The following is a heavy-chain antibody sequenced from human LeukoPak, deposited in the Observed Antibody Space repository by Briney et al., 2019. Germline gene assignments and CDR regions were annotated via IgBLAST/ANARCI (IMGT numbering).Heavy chain of an antibody. V-gene: IGHV4-39*01. J-gene: IGHJ4*02. D-gene: IGHD2-15*01. CDR3: ARHWAYCSGGSCYSFDD. CDR1: GFTLSTFSNA. Sequence: GSLRLSCAASGFTLSTFSNAWMSWVRQAPGKGLEWIGYIYYSGSTYYNPSLKSRVTISVDTSKNQFSLKLRSVTAADTAVYHCARHWAYCSGGSCYSFDDWGQGTLVTVSS. CDR2: IYYSGST.